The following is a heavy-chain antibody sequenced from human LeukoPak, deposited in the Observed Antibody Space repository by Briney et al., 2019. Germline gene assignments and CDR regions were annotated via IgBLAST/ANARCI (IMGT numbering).Heavy chain of an antibody. CDR1: GGSFSGYY. CDR2: IYYSGST. J-gene: IGHJ5*02. D-gene: IGHD3-10*01. Sequence: SETLSLTCAVYGGSFSGYYWSWIRQPPGKGLEWIGYIYYSGSTNYNPSLKSRVTISVDTSKNQFSLKLSSVTAADTAVYYCATLTYGSGSYYNPWGQGTLVTVSS. CDR3: ATLTYGSGSYYNP. V-gene: IGHV4-59*08.